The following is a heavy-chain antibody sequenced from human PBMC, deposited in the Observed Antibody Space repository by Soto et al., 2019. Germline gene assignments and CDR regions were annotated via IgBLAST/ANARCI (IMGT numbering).Heavy chain of an antibody. D-gene: IGHD6-13*01. CDR1: GYSFTSYG. CDR3: ARDSSSWTY. CDR2: ISAYNGNT. Sequence: GESLKISCKGSGYSFTSYGISWVRQAPGQGLEWMGWISAYNGNTNYAQKLQGRVTMTTDTSTSTAYMELRSLRSDDTAVYYCARDSSSWTYWGQGTLVTVSS. V-gene: IGHV1-18*01. J-gene: IGHJ4*02.